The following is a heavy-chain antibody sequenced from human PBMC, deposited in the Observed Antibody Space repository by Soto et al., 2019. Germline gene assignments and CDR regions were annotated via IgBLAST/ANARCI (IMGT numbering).Heavy chain of an antibody. J-gene: IGHJ4*02. CDR1: GFTFSNYW. D-gene: IGHD1-26*01. Sequence: PGGSLRLSCAASGFTFSNYWIHWVRQVPGKGLMWVSHINIDGTSTTYADSVKGRFTISRDNSKNTLYLQMDSLRAEDTAVYYCARDSSGKFPAYFDYWGQGTLVTVSS. CDR3: ARDSSGKFPAYFDY. V-gene: IGHV3-74*01. CDR2: INIDGTST.